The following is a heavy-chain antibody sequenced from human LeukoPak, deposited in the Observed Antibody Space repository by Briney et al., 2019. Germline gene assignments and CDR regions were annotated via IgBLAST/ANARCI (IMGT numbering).Heavy chain of an antibody. CDR3: AAHSWIYGESY. CDR2: VYHGDGT. J-gene: IGHJ4*02. Sequence: SETLSLTCTVSAGSINNDIYFWGWIRQPPGKGLEWIASVYHGDGTYYRPSLKSRVTISKDRSKNQFSLRMTSVTAADTAVYYCAAHSWIYGESYWGQGTLVTVSS. D-gene: IGHD1-26*01. V-gene: IGHV4-39*01. CDR1: AGSINNDIYF.